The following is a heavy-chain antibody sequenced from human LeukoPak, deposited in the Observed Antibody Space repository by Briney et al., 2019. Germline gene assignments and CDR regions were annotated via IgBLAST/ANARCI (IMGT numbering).Heavy chain of an antibody. CDR3: ARVRYYDSSGYYPLLHYYYYGMDV. D-gene: IGHD3-22*01. CDR1: GYTFTSYG. Sequence: ASVKVSRKASGYTFTSYGISWVRQAPGQGLEWMGWISAYNGNTNYAQKLQGRVTMTTDTSTSTAYMELRSLRSDDTAVYYCARVRYYDSSGYYPLLHYYYYGMDVWGQGTTVTVSS. J-gene: IGHJ6*02. CDR2: ISAYNGNT. V-gene: IGHV1-18*01.